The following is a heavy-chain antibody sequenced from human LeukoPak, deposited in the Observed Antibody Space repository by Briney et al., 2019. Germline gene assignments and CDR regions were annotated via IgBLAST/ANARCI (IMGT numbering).Heavy chain of an antibody. CDR1: GFTLSNYA. CDR2: ISYDGSNK. CDR3: ARGGIHLDY. D-gene: IGHD5-18*01. V-gene: IGHV3-30*04. Sequence: GGSLRLSCAASGFTLSNYAMHWVRQAPGKGLEWVAVISYDGSNKYYAASVKGRFTISRDNSKNTLYLQMNSLRAEDTAVYYCARGGIHLDYWGQGTLVTVSS. J-gene: IGHJ4*02.